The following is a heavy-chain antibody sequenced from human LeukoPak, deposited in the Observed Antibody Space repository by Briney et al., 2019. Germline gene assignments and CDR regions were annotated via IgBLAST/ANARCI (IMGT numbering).Heavy chain of an antibody. CDR1: GYTFTKFG. V-gene: IGHV1-18*01. J-gene: IGHJ4*02. D-gene: IGHD5-12*01. CDR2: INPDKDKT. Sequence: GASVKVSCKASGYTFTKFGINWVRQAPGQGLEWMGWINPDKDKTNYAQKFQGRVTVTTDTSTRTAYMELRSLRSDDTAVYYCARLKAENGYDSTYRAYDYWGQGSLVTVSS. CDR3: ARLKAENGYDSTYRAYDY.